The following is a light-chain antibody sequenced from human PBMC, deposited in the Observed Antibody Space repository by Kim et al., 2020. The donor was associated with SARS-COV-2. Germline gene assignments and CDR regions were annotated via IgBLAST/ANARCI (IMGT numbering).Light chain of an antibody. V-gene: IGKV3-15*01. J-gene: IGKJ1*01. CDR2: DSS. Sequence: EIVMTQSPATLSVSPGERATLSCRASQSVNSNLAWYQQKPGQAPRLLIYDSSTRATGIPARFSGSGSGTEFTLTMSGLQSEDFAVYYCQQYNNWPRTFGQGTKVDIK. CDR3: QQYNNWPRT. CDR1: QSVNSN.